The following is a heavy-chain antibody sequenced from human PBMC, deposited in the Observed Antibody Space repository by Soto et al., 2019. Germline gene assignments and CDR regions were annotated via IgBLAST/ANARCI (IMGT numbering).Heavy chain of an antibody. Sequence: GESLKISCQCSGYSFTNYWISWARQMPGKGLEWMGRIDPSDSYTNYSPSFQGHVTVSTDKSITTAYLQWSSLKASDTAMYYCARHEGTAAPSIWGQGTMVTVSS. J-gene: IGHJ3*02. CDR3: ARHEGTAAPSI. V-gene: IGHV5-10-1*01. CDR2: IDPSDSYT. CDR1: GYSFTNYW. D-gene: IGHD2-2*01.